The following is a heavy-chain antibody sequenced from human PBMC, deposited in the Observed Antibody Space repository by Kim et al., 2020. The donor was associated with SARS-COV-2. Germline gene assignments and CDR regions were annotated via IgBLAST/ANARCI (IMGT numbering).Heavy chain of an antibody. V-gene: IGHV3-23*01. CDR2: FSGAAVST. Sequence: GGSLRLSCAASGFTFSSYAMTWVRQAPGKGQEWVSSFSGAAVSTSYADSVKGRFTISRDNSKNTLFLQMNNLRADDTAVYYCAKSPCSSTRCQYYFDNWG. CDR1: GFTFSSYA. CDR3: AKSPCSSTRCQYYFDN. J-gene: IGHJ4*01. D-gene: IGHD2-2*01.